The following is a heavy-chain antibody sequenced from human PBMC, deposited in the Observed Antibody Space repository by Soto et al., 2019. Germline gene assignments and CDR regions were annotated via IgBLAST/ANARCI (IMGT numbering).Heavy chain of an antibody. J-gene: IGHJ4*01. D-gene: IGHD6-19*01. CDR3: ARHDGFSSGWGFDY. V-gene: IGHV4-34*01. CDR1: GGSFSDYI. Sequence: PSETLSLTCDVYGGSFSDYIWTWIRQTPGKGLQWIGQINHSGNTYSNPSLKSRVTISVDTSNNQLSLRLRSVTAADTAIYYCARHDGFSSGWGFDYCGDGTLVTRSS. CDR2: INHSGNT.